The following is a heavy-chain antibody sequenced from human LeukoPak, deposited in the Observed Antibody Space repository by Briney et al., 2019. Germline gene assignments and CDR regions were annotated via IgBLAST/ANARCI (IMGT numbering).Heavy chain of an antibody. CDR1: GYTFTSYG. D-gene: IGHD1-26*01. Sequence: GASVKVSCKASGYTFTSYGISWVRQAPGQGLEWMGWISAYNGNTNYAQKLQGRVTMTTDTSTSTAYMELRSLRSDDTAVYYCARNAFVRAMGWAFDIWGQGTMVTVSS. CDR3: ARNAFVRAMGWAFDI. CDR2: ISAYNGNT. V-gene: IGHV1-18*01. J-gene: IGHJ3*02.